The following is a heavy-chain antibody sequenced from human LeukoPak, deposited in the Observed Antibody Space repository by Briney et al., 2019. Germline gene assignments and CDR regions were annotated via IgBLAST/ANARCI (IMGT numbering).Heavy chain of an antibody. CDR1: GGSFSGYY. CDR2: INHSGST. CDR3: ARSHYYDSSGYYY. Sequence: QPSETLSLTCAVYGGSFSGYYWSWIRQPPGKGLEWIGEINHSGSTNYNPSLESRVTISVDTSKNQFSLKLSSVTAADTAVYYCARSHYYDSSGYYYWGQGTLVTVSS. V-gene: IGHV4-34*01. D-gene: IGHD3-22*01. J-gene: IGHJ4*02.